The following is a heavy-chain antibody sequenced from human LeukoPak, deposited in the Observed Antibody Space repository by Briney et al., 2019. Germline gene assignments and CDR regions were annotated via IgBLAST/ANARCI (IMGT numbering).Heavy chain of an antibody. CDR2: ISSSSSYI. V-gene: IGHV3-21*01. D-gene: IGHD5-24*01. CDR3: ARSGDGTGVDY. J-gene: IGHJ4*02. Sequence: GGSLRLSCAASGFTFSSYAMSWVRQAPGKGLEWVSSISSSSSYIYYADSVKGRFTISRDNAKNSLYLQMNSLRAEDTAVYYCARSGDGTGVDYWGQGTLVTVPS. CDR1: GFTFSSYA.